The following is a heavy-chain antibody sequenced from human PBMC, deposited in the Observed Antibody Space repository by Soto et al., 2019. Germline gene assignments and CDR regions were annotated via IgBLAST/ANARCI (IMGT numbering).Heavy chain of an antibody. V-gene: IGHV4-39*01. CDR3: ASVVVGATRQTGSDH. D-gene: IGHD2-15*01. CDR2: VHSSGGT. Sequence: SETLSLTCTDSHGSITIGDYFWAWIHQPPGKGLEFIGSVHSSGGTYYSPSLKSRASISIDKSKNQFSLKLTSVNAGDTAVYFCASVVVGATRQTGSDHWGQGTLVTVSS. J-gene: IGHJ4*02. CDR1: HGSITIGDYF.